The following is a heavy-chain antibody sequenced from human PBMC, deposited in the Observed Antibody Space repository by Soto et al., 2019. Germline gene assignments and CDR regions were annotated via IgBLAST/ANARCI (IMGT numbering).Heavy chain of an antibody. CDR3: ARDLRAGGDY. CDR1: GYTLSDAN. CDR2: INPRADST. D-gene: IGHD1-26*01. V-gene: IGHV1-46*01. Sequence: QVQLVQSGAEVKKPGASVKVSCKASGYTLSDANINWVRQAPGQGPEWMGIINPRADSTNYAQKCQGRVTLTRDTSTSTVYMELSGLRSEDTAVYYCARDLRAGGDYWGQGTLVTVSS. J-gene: IGHJ4*02.